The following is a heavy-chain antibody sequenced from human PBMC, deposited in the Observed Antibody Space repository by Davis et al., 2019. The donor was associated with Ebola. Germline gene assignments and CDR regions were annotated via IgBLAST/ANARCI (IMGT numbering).Heavy chain of an antibody. CDR1: GFTFSSYS. Sequence: GESLKISCAASGFTFSSYSMNWVRQAPGKGLEWVSYISSSSSTIYYADSVKGRFTISRDNAKNSLYLQMNSLRDEDTAVYYCARDQPLGYCSSTSCENDAFDIWGQGTMVTVSS. D-gene: IGHD2-2*01. CDR2: ISSSSSTI. J-gene: IGHJ3*02. V-gene: IGHV3-48*02. CDR3: ARDQPLGYCSSTSCENDAFDI.